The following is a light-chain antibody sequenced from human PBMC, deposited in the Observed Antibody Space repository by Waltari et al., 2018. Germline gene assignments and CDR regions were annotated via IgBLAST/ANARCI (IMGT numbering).Light chain of an antibody. J-gene: IGLJ1*01. CDR2: EAT. Sequence: QSALSQPASVSGSPGQSLTITCTGARTYLASYTLVAWYQHHPNRAPKLIIYEATKRPSGISHRFSGAKSGATASLRISGLQADDEADYYCCSYTGSSTSYGCGGGTKVTVL. CDR3: CSYTGSSTSYG. V-gene: IGLV2-23*01. CDR1: RTYLASYTL.